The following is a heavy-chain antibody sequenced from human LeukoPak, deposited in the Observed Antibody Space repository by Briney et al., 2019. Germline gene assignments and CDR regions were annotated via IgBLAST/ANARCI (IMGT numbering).Heavy chain of an antibody. D-gene: IGHD2-15*01. Sequence: GGSLRLSCAASGFTFNNAWMSWVRQAPGKGLEWVGRIKGESDGGTIDHAAPVEGRFSISRDDSTNTLYLQMNSPKTEDTAVYYCTTGGRNRYYYYMDVWGKGTTVTVSS. J-gene: IGHJ6*03. CDR2: IKGESDGGTI. V-gene: IGHV3-15*01. CDR1: GFTFNNAW. CDR3: TTGGRNRYYYYMDV.